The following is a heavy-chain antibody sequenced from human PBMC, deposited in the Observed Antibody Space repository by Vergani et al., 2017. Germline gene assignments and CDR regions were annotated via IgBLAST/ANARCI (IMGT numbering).Heavy chain of an antibody. CDR1: GGSINSHTYY. D-gene: IGHD2-15*01. CDR3: ARGSCLGGSCYKPLFDY. V-gene: IGHV4-61*02. J-gene: IGHJ4*02. CDR2: IHTSGST. Sequence: QVKLQESGPGLVKPSHTLSLTCTVPGGSINSHTYYWSCIRQPAGKGLEWIGRIHTSGSTNYNPSLKSRVTMSEDTSKNQFSLNLTSVTAADTAVYFCARGSCLGGSCYKPLFDYWVQGSMVTVSS.